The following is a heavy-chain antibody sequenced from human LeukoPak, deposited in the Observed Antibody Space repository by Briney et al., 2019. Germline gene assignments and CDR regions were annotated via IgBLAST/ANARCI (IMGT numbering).Heavy chain of an antibody. V-gene: IGHV3-74*01. CDR3: ARDAVDTANAV. CDR1: GFTFTTYW. D-gene: IGHD5-18*01. J-gene: IGHJ6*02. Sequence: GGSLRLSCAASGFTFTTYWMHWVRQAPGKGLVWVPHINSGGSITSYADSVKGRFTISRDNAKNTLYLQMNSLRAEDTAVYYCARDAVDTANAVWGQGTTVTVSS. CDR2: INSGGSIT.